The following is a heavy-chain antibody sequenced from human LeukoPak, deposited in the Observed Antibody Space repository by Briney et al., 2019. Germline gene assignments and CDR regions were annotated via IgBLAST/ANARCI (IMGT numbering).Heavy chain of an antibody. J-gene: IGHJ4*02. CDR3: ARATAGFDS. V-gene: IGHV3-13*04. Sequence: GGSLRLSCAASGFTFSSYDMHWVRQTTGKGLEWISAITTAGGTYYLGSVKGRFTNSRENAKNSLYLQMNSLRVGDTAVYYCARATAGFDSWGQGTLVTVSS. D-gene: IGHD6-13*01. CDR2: ITTAGGT. CDR1: GFTFSSYD.